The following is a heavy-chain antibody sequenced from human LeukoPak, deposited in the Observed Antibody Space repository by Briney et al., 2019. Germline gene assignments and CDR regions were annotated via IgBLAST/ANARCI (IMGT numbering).Heavy chain of an antibody. CDR1: GFTFSVYW. V-gene: IGHV3-7*01. Sequence: GGSLRLSCVASGFTFSVYWMSWVREAPGKGMEWVANIKEDGSEKYYVDSVKGRFTISRDNAKNSLYLQMSSLRAEDTAVYYCARGGSWFAPWGQGTLVTVSS. CDR2: IKEDGSEK. CDR3: ARGGSWFAP. D-gene: IGHD3-10*01. J-gene: IGHJ5*02.